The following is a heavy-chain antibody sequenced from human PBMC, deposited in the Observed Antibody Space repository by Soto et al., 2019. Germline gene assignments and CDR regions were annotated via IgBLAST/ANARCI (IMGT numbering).Heavy chain of an antibody. V-gene: IGHV4-59*01. D-gene: IGHD2-21*01. CDR3: ARLWGWYFDY. CDR2: IYYSGST. Sequence: PSETLSLTCTVSGGSITNYYWSWIRQPPGKGLEWIGYIYYSGSTNYNPSLKSRVTISVDTSKNQFSLKLSSVTAADTAVYYCARLWGWYFDYWGQGTLVTVSS. J-gene: IGHJ4*02. CDR1: GGSITNYY.